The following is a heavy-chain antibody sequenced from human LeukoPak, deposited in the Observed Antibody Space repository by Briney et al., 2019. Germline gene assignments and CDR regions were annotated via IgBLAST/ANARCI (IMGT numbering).Heavy chain of an antibody. CDR1: GYTFIGYY. J-gene: IGHJ4*02. D-gene: IGHD3-10*01. CDR2: INSNSGGT. CDR3: ARRPQSAGSCYTDFDY. V-gene: IGHV1-2*02. Sequence: ASLKVSCKASGYTFIGYYMHWVRQAPGQGLEWMGWINSNSGGTNYAQKFQGRVTMTRDTSISTAYMELSRLRSDDTAVYYCARRPQSAGSCYTDFDYWGQGTLVTVSS.